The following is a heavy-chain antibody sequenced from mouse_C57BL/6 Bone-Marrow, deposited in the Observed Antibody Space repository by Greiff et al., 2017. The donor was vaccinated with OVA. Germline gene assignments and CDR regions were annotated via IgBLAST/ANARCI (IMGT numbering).Heavy chain of an antibody. Sequence: QVQLKQPGAELVKPGASVKLSCKASGYTFTSYWMHWVKQRPGRGLEWIGRIDPNSGGTKYNEKFKSKATLTVDKPSSTAYMQLSSLTSEDSAVYYCARDRYYGNWYFDVWGTGTTVTVSS. CDR3: ARDRYYGNWYFDV. CDR1: GYTFTSYW. V-gene: IGHV1-72*01. D-gene: IGHD1-1*01. CDR2: IDPNSGGT. J-gene: IGHJ1*03.